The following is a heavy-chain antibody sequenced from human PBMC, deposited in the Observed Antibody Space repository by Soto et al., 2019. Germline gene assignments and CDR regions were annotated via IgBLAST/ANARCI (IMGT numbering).Heavy chain of an antibody. V-gene: IGHV4-34*01. D-gene: IGHD3-10*01. Sequence: QVQLQQWGAGLLKPSETLSLTCAVYGGSFSGYYWSWIRQPPGKGLEWIGEINHSGSTNYNPSLKSRVTISVDTSKNQFSLKLSSVTAADTAVYYCASRITMVRGGGWFDPWGQGTLVTVSS. CDR2: INHSGST. J-gene: IGHJ5*02. CDR1: GGSFSGYY. CDR3: ASRITMVRGGGWFDP.